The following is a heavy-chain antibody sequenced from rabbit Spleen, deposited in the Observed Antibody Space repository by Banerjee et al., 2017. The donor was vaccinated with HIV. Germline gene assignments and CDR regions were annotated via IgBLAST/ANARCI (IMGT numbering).Heavy chain of an antibody. CDR1: GFSFSSSYW. J-gene: IGHJ3*01. V-gene: IGHV1S45*01. CDR3: ARDTGTSFSSYGMDL. CDR2: IDPVFGIT. Sequence: QEQLVESGGDLVKPEGSLTLTCTASGFSFSSSYWMCWVRQAPGKGLEWIGYIDPVFGITYYASWAKGRFTISKTSSTTVTLQMTSLTVADTATYFCARDTGTSFSSYGMDLWGQGTLVTVS. D-gene: IGHD8-1*01.